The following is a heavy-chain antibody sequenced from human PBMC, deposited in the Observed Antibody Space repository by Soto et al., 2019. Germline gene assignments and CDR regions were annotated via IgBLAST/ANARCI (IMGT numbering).Heavy chain of an antibody. V-gene: IGHV4-4*07. Sequence: QVQLQESGPGLVKPSETLSLTCTVSVGSISSYYWSWIRQPAGKGLEWIGRIYTSGSTNYNPSLKSRVTMSVDTSQHQFSLKLSSVTAADTAVYYCAREWGGSGWYREWFDPWGQGTLVTVSS. J-gene: IGHJ5*02. CDR2: IYTSGST. D-gene: IGHD6-19*01. CDR3: AREWGGSGWYREWFDP. CDR1: VGSISSYY.